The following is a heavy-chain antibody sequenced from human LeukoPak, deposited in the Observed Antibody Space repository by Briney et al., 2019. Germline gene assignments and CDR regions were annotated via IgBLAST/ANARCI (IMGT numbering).Heavy chain of an antibody. V-gene: IGHV1-18*01. Sequence: ASVKVSCKASGYTFTSYGISWVRQAPGQGLEWMGWISAYNGNTNYAQKLQGRVTMTTDTSTSTAYMELRSLRSDDTAVYYCARDSPGYYSPHGMDVWGQGTTVTVSS. D-gene: IGHD3-3*01. J-gene: IGHJ6*02. CDR1: GYTFTSYG. CDR3: ARDSPGYYSPHGMDV. CDR2: ISAYNGNT.